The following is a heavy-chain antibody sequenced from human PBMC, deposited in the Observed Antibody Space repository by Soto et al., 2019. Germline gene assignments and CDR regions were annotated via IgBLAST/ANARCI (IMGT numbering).Heavy chain of an antibody. Sequence: EVQLVESGGGLVQPGGPLRFSCEASGFTFNSYWIHWFRQAPGKGLVWVSRLNSDGSSKYYGDSMKGRFTITRDNAENTVYLQMNSLRDEDTAVYFCARGLKNYYAMDVWGQGTAVTVSS. CDR2: LNSDGSSK. D-gene: IGHD3-16*01. CDR3: ARGLKNYYAMDV. CDR1: GFTFNSYW. V-gene: IGHV3-74*01. J-gene: IGHJ6*02.